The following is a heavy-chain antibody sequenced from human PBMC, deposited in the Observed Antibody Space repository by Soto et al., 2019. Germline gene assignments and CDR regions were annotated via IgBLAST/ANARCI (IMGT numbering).Heavy chain of an antibody. Sequence: EVQLVESGGGLVQPVGSLRLSCEVSAFTFSDHFIDWVRQAPGKGLEWVGRSRDKAHSYTTEYAASVKGRFTISRDDSRHSLYLHMNSLKTEDTAVYYCARNLAYGGGYTFDYWGQGTLVTVSS. CDR1: AFTFSDHF. CDR2: SRDKAHSYTT. D-gene: IGHD2-21*01. J-gene: IGHJ4*02. CDR3: ARNLAYGGGYTFDY. V-gene: IGHV3-72*01.